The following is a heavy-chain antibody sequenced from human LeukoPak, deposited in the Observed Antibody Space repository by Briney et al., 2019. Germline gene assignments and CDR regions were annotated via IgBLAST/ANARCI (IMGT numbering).Heavy chain of an antibody. CDR3: AKSDRDGYNPYYFDH. V-gene: IGHV3-9*01. Sequence: GGSLRLSCAASGFTFDDYAMHWVRQAPGKGLEWVSGISWNSGSIGYADSVKGRFTISRDNAKNSLYLQMNSLRAEDTALYYCAKSDRDGYNPYYFDHWGQGTLVTVSS. CDR1: GFTFDDYA. J-gene: IGHJ4*02. CDR2: ISWNSGSI. D-gene: IGHD5-12*01.